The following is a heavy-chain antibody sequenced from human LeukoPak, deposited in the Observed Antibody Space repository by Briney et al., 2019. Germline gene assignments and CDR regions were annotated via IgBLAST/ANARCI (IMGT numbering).Heavy chain of an antibody. Sequence: GGSLRLSCAASGFTVSYNYMSWVRQAPGKGLQWVSVMYSAGDTYYADSVKGRFTISRDNSKNTLFLQMNSLRVEDTAVYYCARHSYTLPDFWGQGTLVTVSS. CDR3: ARHSYTLPDF. CDR1: GFTVSYNY. D-gene: IGHD3-16*01. J-gene: IGHJ4*02. V-gene: IGHV3-53*01. CDR2: MYSAGDT.